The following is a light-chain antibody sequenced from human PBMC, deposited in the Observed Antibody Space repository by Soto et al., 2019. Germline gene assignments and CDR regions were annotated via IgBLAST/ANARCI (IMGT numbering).Light chain of an antibody. J-gene: IGLJ2*01. CDR1: SSDVGAYDS. CDR2: DVS. V-gene: IGLV2-14*01. Sequence: QSALTQPASVSGSPGQSITISCTATSSDVGAYDSVSWYQQHPGKAPKLMIYDVSNRPSGISNRFSGSKSGNTASLTISGLQAEDEADYYCNSYPSSTTLEVVFGGGTKLTVL. CDR3: NSYPSSTTLEVV.